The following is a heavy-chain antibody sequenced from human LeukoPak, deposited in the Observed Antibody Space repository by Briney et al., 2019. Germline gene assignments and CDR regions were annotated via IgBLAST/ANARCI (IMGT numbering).Heavy chain of an antibody. J-gene: IGHJ6*02. CDR3: ARQPPRYGMDV. CDR1: AGSIGSGRYY. Sequence: SQTLSLTCTVSAGSIGSGRYYWTWIRQPAGEGLEWIGHVYTSGSTNYNPTLKSRVTISVDSSKNQFSLKLSSVTAADTAVYYCARQPPRYGMDVWGQGTTVTVSS. CDR2: VYTSGST. V-gene: IGHV4-61*09.